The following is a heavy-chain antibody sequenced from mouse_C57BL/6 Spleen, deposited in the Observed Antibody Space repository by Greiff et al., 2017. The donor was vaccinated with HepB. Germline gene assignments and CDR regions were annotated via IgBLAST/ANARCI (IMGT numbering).Heavy chain of an antibody. CDR1: GYTFTDYY. Sequence: EVQLQQSGPELVKPGASVKISCKASGYTFTDYYMNWVKQSHGKSLEWIGDINPNNGGTSYNQKFKGKATLTVDKSSSTAYMELRSLTSEDSAVYYCARPIYDGYYLFAYWGQGTLVTVSA. D-gene: IGHD2-3*01. CDR2: INPNNGGT. CDR3: ARPIYDGYYLFAY. V-gene: IGHV1-26*01. J-gene: IGHJ3*01.